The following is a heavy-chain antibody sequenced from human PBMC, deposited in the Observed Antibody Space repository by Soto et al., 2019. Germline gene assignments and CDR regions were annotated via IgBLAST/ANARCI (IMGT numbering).Heavy chain of an antibody. CDR2: ISDSDGGT. CDR3: AKGRTFFDF. V-gene: IGHV3-23*01. CDR1: GFAFSAYA. J-gene: IGHJ4*02. Sequence: GGSLRLSCAASGFAFSAYAMTWVRQAPGKGLEWVSDISDSDGGTHYADSVKGRFTISRDNAKNTLYLQMDRLRVEDAAVYYCAKGRTFFDFWGQGTLVTVSS.